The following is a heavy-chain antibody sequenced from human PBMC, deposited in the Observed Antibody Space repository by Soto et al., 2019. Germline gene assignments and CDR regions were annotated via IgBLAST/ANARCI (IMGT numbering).Heavy chain of an antibody. J-gene: IGHJ4*02. CDR3: ARKGSGDYALDY. D-gene: IGHD4-17*01. CDR1: GFSLSTSGVG. V-gene: IGHV2-5*02. CDR2: IYWDDVN. Sequence: QIPLKESGPTLVKPTQTLTLTCTLSGFSLSTSGVGVGWIRQSPGKALEWLAVIYWDDVNHSSPSLERRLTITKATSESEVVLTMTNMDPVDTATYYCARKGSGDYALDYWGQGILVTVSS.